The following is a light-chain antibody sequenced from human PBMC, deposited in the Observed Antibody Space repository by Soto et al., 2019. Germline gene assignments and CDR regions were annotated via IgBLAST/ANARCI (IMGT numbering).Light chain of an antibody. CDR2: DVS. Sequence: QSALTQPASVSGSPGQSITISCTGTSSDVGGYNYVSWYQQHPGKAPKLMIYDVSNRPSGVSNRFSGSKSGNTASLTISGLHAEDEADYYCSSYTSSSTLVEFGGGTKLTVL. CDR3: SSYTSSSTLVE. V-gene: IGLV2-14*01. J-gene: IGLJ2*01. CDR1: SSDVGGYNY.